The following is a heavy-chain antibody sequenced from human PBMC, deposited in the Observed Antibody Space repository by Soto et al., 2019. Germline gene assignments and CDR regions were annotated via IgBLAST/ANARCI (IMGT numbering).Heavy chain of an antibody. CDR3: ARDGRDCSGGSCYPFGAFDI. CDR2: IWYDGSNK. V-gene: IGHV3-33*01. Sequence: QVQLVESGGGVVQPGRSLRLSCAASGFTFSSYGMHWVRQAPGKGLEWVAVIWYDGSNKYYADSVKGRFTISRDNSKNTLYLQMNSLRAEATAVYYCARDGRDCSGGSCYPFGAFDIWGQGTMVTVSS. J-gene: IGHJ3*02. CDR1: GFTFSSYG. D-gene: IGHD2-15*01.